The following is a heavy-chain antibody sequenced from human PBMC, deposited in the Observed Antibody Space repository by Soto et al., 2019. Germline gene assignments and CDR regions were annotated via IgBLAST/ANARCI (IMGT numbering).Heavy chain of an antibody. Sequence: EVQLVESGGGLVQPGGSLRLSCAASGFTFSTHDMHWVRQATGKGLEWVSAIGTAGDTYYPDSVKGRFAISRENAKNSLYLQVNSLAVGDTAVYYCARGPWPRGDSSGFYYYFDYWGQGTLVTVSS. CDR2: IGTAGDT. CDR3: ARGPWPRGDSSGFYYYFDY. CDR1: GFTFSTHD. D-gene: IGHD3-22*01. V-gene: IGHV3-13*04. J-gene: IGHJ4*02.